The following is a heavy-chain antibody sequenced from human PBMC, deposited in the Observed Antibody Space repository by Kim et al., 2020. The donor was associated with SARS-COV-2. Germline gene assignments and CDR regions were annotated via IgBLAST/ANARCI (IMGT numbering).Heavy chain of an antibody. D-gene: IGHD6-19*01. CDR1: GFTFDDYA. V-gene: IGHV3-9*01. CDR3: AKTSSSGWYWVRYFDY. CDR2: ISWNSGSI. J-gene: IGHJ4*02. Sequence: GGSLRLSCAASGFTFDDYAMHWVRQAPGKGLEWVSGISWNSGSIGYADSVKGRCTISRDNAKNSLYLQMNSLRAEDTALYYCAKTSSSGWYWVRYFDYWGQGTLVTVSS.